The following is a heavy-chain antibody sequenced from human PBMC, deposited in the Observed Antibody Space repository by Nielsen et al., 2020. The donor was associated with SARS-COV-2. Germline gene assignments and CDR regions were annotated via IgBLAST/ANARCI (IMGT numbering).Heavy chain of an antibody. D-gene: IGHD5-18*01. CDR1: GYNFASLW. J-gene: IGHJ6*02. V-gene: IGHV5-10-1*01. Sequence: GESLKISCKVSGYNFASLWIGWVRQMPGKGLEWMGRIDPNSSNTNYSPSFQGHVTISADKSINTAYLQWGSLKASDTAMYYCARLTTTVTSYYYRLDVWGQGTTVAVSS. CDR3: ARLTTTVTSYYYRLDV. CDR2: IDPNSSNT.